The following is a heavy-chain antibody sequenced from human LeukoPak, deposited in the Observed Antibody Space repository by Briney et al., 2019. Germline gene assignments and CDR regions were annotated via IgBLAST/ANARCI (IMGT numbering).Heavy chain of an antibody. J-gene: IGHJ6*03. Sequence: SETLSLTCAVYGGSFSGFYWSWIRQPPGKGLEWIGEIKHSGSTNYNPSLKSRVTMSLDTSKNQFSLKLSSVTAADTAVYYCARGHSSSWFSHYYYYMDVWGKGTTVTVSS. D-gene: IGHD6-13*01. CDR3: ARGHSSSWFSHYYYYMDV. CDR1: GGSFSGFY. CDR2: IKHSGST. V-gene: IGHV4-34*01.